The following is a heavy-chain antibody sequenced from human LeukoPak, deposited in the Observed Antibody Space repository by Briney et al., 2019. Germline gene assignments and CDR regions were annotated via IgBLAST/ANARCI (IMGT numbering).Heavy chain of an antibody. Sequence: SETLSLTCTVSGGSVSSSSYSWGWIRPPPGKGLEWIGTIYYSGSTYYNPSLKSRVTISVDTSKNQFSLRLSSVTATDTAVYYCASHDTIYDAFDIWGQGTMVTVSS. CDR1: GGSVSSSSYS. V-gene: IGHV4-39*01. CDR2: IYYSGST. CDR3: ASHDTIYDAFDI. D-gene: IGHD3-10*01. J-gene: IGHJ3*02.